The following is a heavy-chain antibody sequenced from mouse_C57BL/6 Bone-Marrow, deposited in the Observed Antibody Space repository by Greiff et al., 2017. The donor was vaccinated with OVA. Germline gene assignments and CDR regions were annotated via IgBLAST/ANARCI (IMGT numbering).Heavy chain of an antibody. Sequence: QVQLQQSGAELVKPGASVEISCKASGYAFSSYSLNWVKQRPGKGLERIGQIYPGDGDTNYNGKFKGKATLTADKSSSTAYMQLSSLTSGDSAVYFCARGYFWGQGTTLTVSS. CDR2: IYPGDGDT. CDR1: GYAFSSYS. J-gene: IGHJ2*01. V-gene: IGHV1-80*01. CDR3: ARGYF.